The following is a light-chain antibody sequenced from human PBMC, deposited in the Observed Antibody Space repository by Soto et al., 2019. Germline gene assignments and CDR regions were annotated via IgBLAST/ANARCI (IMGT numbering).Light chain of an antibody. CDR2: DVN. CDR3: GSYTSSSTLYV. J-gene: IGLJ1*01. V-gene: IGLV2-14*01. Sequence: QSALTQPASVSGSPGQSITISCTGTSSDDGGSNYVSWYQQHPGKAPKLMIYDVNNRPSGVSNRFSGSKSGNTASLTISGLQAEDEPDYYCGSYTSSSTLYVFGTGTKVTVL. CDR1: SSDDGGSNY.